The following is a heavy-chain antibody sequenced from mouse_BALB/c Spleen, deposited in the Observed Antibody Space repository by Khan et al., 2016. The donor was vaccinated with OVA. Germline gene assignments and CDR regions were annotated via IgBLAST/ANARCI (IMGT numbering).Heavy chain of an antibody. Sequence: QVQLQQSGAELAKPGASVKMSCKASGYTFTSYWMHWVKQRPGQGLEWIGYINPITGYTDYNQKFKDKATLTADKSSSTAYMQLSSLTSEDSAVYYCARAWGYDGYYAWFAYWGQGTLVTVSA. CDR1: GYTFTSYW. D-gene: IGHD2-3*01. V-gene: IGHV1-7*01. CDR2: INPITGYT. CDR3: ARAWGYDGYYAWFAY. J-gene: IGHJ3*01.